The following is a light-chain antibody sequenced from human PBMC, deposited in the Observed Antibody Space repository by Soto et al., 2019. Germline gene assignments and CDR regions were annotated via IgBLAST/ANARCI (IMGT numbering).Light chain of an antibody. J-gene: IGLJ1*01. CDR1: SSNIGAGYE. CDR2: GNT. V-gene: IGLV1-40*01. CDR3: QSYDSSLSASYV. Sequence: QSVLTQPPSVSGAPGQRVTISCTGSSSNIGAGYEVNWYQHLPGKAPKLLIYGNTNRPSGVPDRFSGSKSGTSASLAITGLQAEDEADYYCQSYDSSLSASYVFGGGTKLTV.